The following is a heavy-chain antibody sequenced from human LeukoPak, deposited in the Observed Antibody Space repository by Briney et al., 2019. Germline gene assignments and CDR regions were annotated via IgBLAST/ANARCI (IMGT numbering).Heavy chain of an antibody. J-gene: IGHJ3*02. D-gene: IGHD3-22*01. CDR3: ARAPLYYYDSSGYSPDAFDI. CDR1: GGSFSGYY. Sequence: SETLSLTCAVYGGSFSGYYCSWIRQPPGKGLEWIGEINHSGSTNYNPSLKSRVTISVDTSKNQFSLKLSSVTAADTAVYYCARAPLYYYDSSGYSPDAFDIWGQGTMVTVSS. V-gene: IGHV4-34*01. CDR2: INHSGST.